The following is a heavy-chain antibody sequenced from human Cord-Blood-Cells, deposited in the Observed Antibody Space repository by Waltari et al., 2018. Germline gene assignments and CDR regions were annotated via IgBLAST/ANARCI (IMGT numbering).Heavy chain of an antibody. Sequence: QLQLQKSGSGLVKPSQTLSLTCAVSGGSISSGCYSWTWIRQPPGKGLEWIGYIYHSGSTYYNPSLKSRVTISVDRSKNQFSLKLSSVTAADTAVYYCARGGVVYAYNWFDPWGQGTLVTVSS. CDR1: GGSISSGCYS. CDR3: ARGGVVYAYNWFDP. D-gene: IGHD2-8*02. CDR2: IYHSGST. V-gene: IGHV4-30-2*01. J-gene: IGHJ5*02.